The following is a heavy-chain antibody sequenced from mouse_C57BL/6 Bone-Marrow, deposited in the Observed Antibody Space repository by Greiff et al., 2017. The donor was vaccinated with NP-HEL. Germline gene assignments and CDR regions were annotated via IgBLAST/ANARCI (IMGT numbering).Heavy chain of an antibody. J-gene: IGHJ3*01. CDR2: IDPSDSET. Sequence: VQLQQPGAELVRPGSSVKLSCKASGYTFTSYWMHWVKQRPIQGLEWIGNIDPSDSETHYNQKFKDKATLTVDKSSSTAYMQLSSLTSEDSAVYYCARSVSNYSAWFAYWGQGTLFTVSA. D-gene: IGHD2-5*01. CDR1: GYTFTSYW. V-gene: IGHV1-52*01. CDR3: ARSVSNYSAWFAY.